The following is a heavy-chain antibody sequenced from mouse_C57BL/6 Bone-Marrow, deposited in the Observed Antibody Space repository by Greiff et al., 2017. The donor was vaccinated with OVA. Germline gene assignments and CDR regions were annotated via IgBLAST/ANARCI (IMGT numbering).Heavy chain of an antibody. CDR1: GFTFSDYY. V-gene: IGHV5-12*01. Sequence: EVKLMESGGGLVQPGGSLKLSCAASGFTFSDYYMYWVRQAPEKRLEWVAYISNGGGSTYYPDTVKGRFTISRDNAKNTLYLQMSRLKSEDTAMYYCARHYYGSSYYWYFDVWGTGTTVTVSS. CDR2: ISNGGGST. D-gene: IGHD1-1*01. CDR3: ARHYYGSSYYWYFDV. J-gene: IGHJ1*03.